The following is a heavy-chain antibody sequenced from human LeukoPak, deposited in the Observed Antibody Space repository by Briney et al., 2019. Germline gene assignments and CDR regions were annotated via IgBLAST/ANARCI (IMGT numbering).Heavy chain of an antibody. V-gene: IGHV3-23*01. J-gene: IGHJ4*02. CDR3: AKDQGYSYGPLDY. CDR2: ISGSGGST. CDR1: GFTFDDYG. Sequence: GGSLRLSCAASGFTFDDYGMSWVRQAPGKGLEWVSAISGSGGSTYYADSVKGRFTISRDNSKNTLYLQMNSLRAEDTAVYYCAKDQGYSYGPLDYWGQGTLVTVSS. D-gene: IGHD5-18*01.